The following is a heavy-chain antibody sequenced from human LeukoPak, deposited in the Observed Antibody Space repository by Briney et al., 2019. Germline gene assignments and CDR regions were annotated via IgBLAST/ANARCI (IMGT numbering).Heavy chain of an antibody. CDR3: AGGPLPYYYDSSGYYYELDY. CDR2: MNPNSGNT. Sequence: ASVKVSCKASGYTFTSYDINWVRQATGQGLEWMGWMNPNSGNTGYAQKFQGRVTMTRNTSISTAYMELSSLRSEDTAVYYCAGGPLPYYYDSSGYYYELDYWGQGTLVTVSS. V-gene: IGHV1-8*01. CDR1: GYTFTSYD. D-gene: IGHD3-22*01. J-gene: IGHJ4*02.